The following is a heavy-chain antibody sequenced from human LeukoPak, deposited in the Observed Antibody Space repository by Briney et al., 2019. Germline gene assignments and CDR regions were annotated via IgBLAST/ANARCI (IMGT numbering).Heavy chain of an antibody. D-gene: IGHD4/OR15-4a*01. V-gene: IGHV3-23*01. Sequence: GGTLRLSCAASGFTFSNSGMSWVRQAPGKGLEWVSSISGSAGRTYYADSVKGRFTISGDNSKNTLYLQMNSLRAEDTAVYYCARRAGAYSHPYDYWGQGTLVTVSS. CDR1: GFTFSNSG. J-gene: IGHJ4*02. CDR3: ARRAGAYSHPYDY. CDR2: ISGSAGRT.